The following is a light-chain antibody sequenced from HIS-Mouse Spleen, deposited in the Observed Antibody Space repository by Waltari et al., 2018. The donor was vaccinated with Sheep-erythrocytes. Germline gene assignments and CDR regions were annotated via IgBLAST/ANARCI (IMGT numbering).Light chain of an antibody. Sequence: QSALTQPASWSGSPGQSLTIPCTAPSRAVGSYNFFPWYHPHPGKAPKLMIYEGSKRPSGVSNRFSGSKSGNTASLTISGLQAEDEADYYCCSYAGSSTPWVFGGGTKLTVL. CDR3: CSYAGSSTPWV. V-gene: IGLV2-23*01. J-gene: IGLJ3*02. CDR2: EGS. CDR1: SRAVGSYNF.